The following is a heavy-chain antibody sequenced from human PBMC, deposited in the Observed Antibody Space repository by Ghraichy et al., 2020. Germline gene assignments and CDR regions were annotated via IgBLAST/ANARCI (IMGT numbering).Heavy chain of an antibody. V-gene: IGHV4-4*09. J-gene: IGHJ5*02. Sequence: SETLSLTCTVSGGSISSYYWSWIRQPPGKGLEWIGYIYTSGSTNYNPSLKSRVTISVDTSKNQFSLKLSSVTAADTAVYYCARHSEGLTVAGTGFDPWGQGTLVTVSS. CDR2: IYTSGST. CDR1: GGSISSYY. CDR3: ARHSEGLTVAGTGFDP. D-gene: IGHD6-19*01.